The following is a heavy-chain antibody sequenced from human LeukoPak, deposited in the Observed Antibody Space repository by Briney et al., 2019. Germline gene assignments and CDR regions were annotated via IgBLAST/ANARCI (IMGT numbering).Heavy chain of an antibody. CDR1: GGSFSGYY. V-gene: IGHV4-34*01. D-gene: IGHD5-18*01. J-gene: IGHJ4*02. CDR3: ARLRYSYGGYYFDY. CDR2: INHSGST. Sequence: SETLSLTCAVYGGSFSGYYWSWIRQPPGKGLEWIGEINHSGSTNYNPSLKSRVTISVDSSKNQFSLKLSSVTAADTAVYYCARLRYSYGGYYFDYWGQGTLVTVSS.